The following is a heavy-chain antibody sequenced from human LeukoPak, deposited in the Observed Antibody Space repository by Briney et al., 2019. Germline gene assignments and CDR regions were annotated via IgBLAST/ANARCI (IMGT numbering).Heavy chain of an antibody. CDR2: INPSGGST. D-gene: IGHD1-20*01. Sequence: GASVKVSCKASGYTFTSYYMHWVRQAPGQGLEWMGIINPSGGSTSYAQKFQGRVTITRNTSISTAYMELSSLRSEDTAVYYCARMVTGTGFDPWGQGTLVTVSS. CDR3: ARMVTGTGFDP. J-gene: IGHJ5*02. CDR1: GYTFTSYY. V-gene: IGHV1-46*01.